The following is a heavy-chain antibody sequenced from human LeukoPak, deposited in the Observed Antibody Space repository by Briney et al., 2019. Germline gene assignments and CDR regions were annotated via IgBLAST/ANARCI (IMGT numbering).Heavy chain of an antibody. CDR1: GYTFSSYG. CDR2: ISTYNGNT. V-gene: IGHV1-18*01. Sequence: ASVKVSCKASGYTFSSYGISWVRQAPGQGLEWMGWISTYNGNTNYAQKLQGRVTMTTDTSTSTAYMELRSLRSEDTAVYYCARGRYYYDSSGTRFDPWGQGTLVTVSS. D-gene: IGHD3-22*01. CDR3: ARGRYYYDSSGTRFDP. J-gene: IGHJ5*02.